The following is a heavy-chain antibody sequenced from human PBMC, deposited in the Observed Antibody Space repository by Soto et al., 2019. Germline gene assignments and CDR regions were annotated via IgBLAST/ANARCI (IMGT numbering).Heavy chain of an antibody. J-gene: IGHJ4*02. CDR1: GYAFTTYG. Sequence: QVHLVQSGAEVKKPGASVKVSCQGSGYAFTTYGITWVRQAPGQGLEWMGWISAHNGNTNYAQKLEGRVTVTRDTSTSTAYMELRSLSSGDTAVYYCARGRYGDYWGQGALVTVSS. V-gene: IGHV1-18*01. CDR2: ISAHNGNT. CDR3: ARGRYGDY. D-gene: IGHD1-1*01.